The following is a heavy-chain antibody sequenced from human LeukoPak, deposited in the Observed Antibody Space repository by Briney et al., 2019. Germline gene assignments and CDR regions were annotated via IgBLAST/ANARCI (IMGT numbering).Heavy chain of an antibody. CDR1: GGSISSSSYS. Sequence: SETLSLTCTVSGGSISSSSYSWGWIRQPPGKGLEWIGSIYYSGSTYYNPSLKSRVTISVDTSKNQFSLKLSSVTAADTAVYYCARHPVAGTYYYYGMDVWGQGTTVTVSS. J-gene: IGHJ6*02. CDR2: IYYSGST. CDR3: ARHPVAGTYYYYGMDV. D-gene: IGHD6-19*01. V-gene: IGHV4-39*01.